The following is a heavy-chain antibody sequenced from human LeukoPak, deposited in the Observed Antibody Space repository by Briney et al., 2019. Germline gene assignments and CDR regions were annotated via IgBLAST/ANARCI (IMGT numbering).Heavy chain of an antibody. CDR1: GFTFSGCV. V-gene: IGHV3-73*01. J-gene: IGHJ4*02. D-gene: IGHD3-22*01. CDR3: MAAVQLTDGYWEVY. CDR2: VERKPNSYAT. Sequence: GGSLKLSCAASGFTFSGCVMHWVRQASGKGLEWAGRVERKPNSYATTYAGSVKDRLTISRDASRNTAYLQMNSLKTEDTAVYYCMAAVQLTDGYWEVYWGQGTLVTVSS.